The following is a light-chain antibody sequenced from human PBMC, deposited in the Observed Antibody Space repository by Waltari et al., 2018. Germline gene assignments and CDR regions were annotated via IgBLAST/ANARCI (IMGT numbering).Light chain of an antibody. CDR1: SRDVGGSHY. Sequence: QSALTQPPSASGSPGQSVTISCAGTSRDVGGSHYFPWYQHHPGKAPKLIIYDVSKRPSGVPDRFSGSKSGNTASLTVSGLQAEDESDYYCSSYGGSNNFYVFGTGTKVSVL. CDR2: DVS. V-gene: IGLV2-8*01. CDR3: SSYGGSNNFYV. J-gene: IGLJ1*01.